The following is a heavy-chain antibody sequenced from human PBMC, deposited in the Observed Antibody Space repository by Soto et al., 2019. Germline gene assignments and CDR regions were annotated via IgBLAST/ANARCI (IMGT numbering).Heavy chain of an antibody. V-gene: IGHV4-39*01. CDR3: ATIPATTILTDY. J-gene: IGHJ4*02. CDR1: GGSFSSYY. CDR2: IYYSGST. Sequence: SETLSLTCAVYGGSFSSYYWGWIRQPPGKGLEWIGSIYYSGSTYYNPSLKSRVTISVDTSKNQFSLKLSSVTAADTAVYYCATIPATTILTDYWGQGTLVTVSS. D-gene: IGHD2-2*02.